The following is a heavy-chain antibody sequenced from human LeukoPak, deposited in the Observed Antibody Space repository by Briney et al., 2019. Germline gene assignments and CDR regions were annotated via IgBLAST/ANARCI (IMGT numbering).Heavy chain of an antibody. Sequence: ASVKVSCKASGGTFSSYAISWVRQAPGQGLEWMGGIIPIFGTANYAQKFQGRVTITADESTSTAYMELSSLRSEDTAAYYCARAVGYYYDSSGYYGYWGQGTLVTVSS. V-gene: IGHV1-69*13. D-gene: IGHD3-22*01. J-gene: IGHJ4*02. CDR1: GGTFSSYA. CDR3: ARAVGYYYDSSGYYGY. CDR2: IIPIFGTA.